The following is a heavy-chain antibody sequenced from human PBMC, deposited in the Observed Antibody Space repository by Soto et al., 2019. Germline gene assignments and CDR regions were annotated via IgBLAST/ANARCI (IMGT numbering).Heavy chain of an antibody. V-gene: IGHV4-34*01. Sequence: QVQLQQWGAGLLKPSETLSLTCAVYGGSFSGYYWSWIRQPPGKGLEWIGEINHSGSTNYNPSIKSRVTISVDTSKNQFSLKLSSVTAADTAVYYCARPGGFGDPDAFDIWGQGTMVTVSS. CDR3: ARPGGFGDPDAFDI. J-gene: IGHJ3*02. CDR1: GGSFSGYY. CDR2: INHSGST. D-gene: IGHD3-10*01.